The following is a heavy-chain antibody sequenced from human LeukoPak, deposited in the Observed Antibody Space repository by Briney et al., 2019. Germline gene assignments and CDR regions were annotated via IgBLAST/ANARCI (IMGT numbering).Heavy chain of an antibody. J-gene: IGHJ6*02. CDR1: GGTFSSYA. V-gene: IGHV1-69*13. CDR2: IIPIFCTA. D-gene: IGHD3-16*02. CDR3: AREGGNYDYVWGSYRPLYGMDV. Sequence: GASVKVSCKASGGTFSSYAISWVRQAPGQGLEWMGGIIPIFCTANYAQKFQGRVTITADESTSTAYMELSSLRSEDTAVYYCAREGGNYDYVWGSYRPLYGMDVWGQGITVTVSS.